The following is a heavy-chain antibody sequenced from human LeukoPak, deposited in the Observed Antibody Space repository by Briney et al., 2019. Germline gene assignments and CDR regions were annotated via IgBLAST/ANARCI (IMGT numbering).Heavy chain of an antibody. CDR1: GFTFDDYT. D-gene: IGHD3-22*01. Sequence: GGSLRLSCAASGFTFDDYTMHWVRQAPGKGLEWVSLISWDGGSTYYADSVKGRFTISRDNSKNSLYLQMNSLRTEDTALYYCAKGTYYYDSSGYYLDYWGQGTLVTVSS. J-gene: IGHJ4*02. V-gene: IGHV3-43*01. CDR2: ISWDGGST. CDR3: AKGTYYYDSSGYYLDY.